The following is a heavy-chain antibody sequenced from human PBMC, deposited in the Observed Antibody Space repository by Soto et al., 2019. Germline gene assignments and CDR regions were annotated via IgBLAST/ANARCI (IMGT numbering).Heavy chain of an antibody. D-gene: IGHD1-26*01. CDR3: ARVVGSIGHWFDP. Sequence: ASVKVSCKASGYNFNSYTISWVRQAPGQGLEWMGRISAYNGNTNYAQKLLGRVTMTTDTSTSTAYMELRSLRSDDTAVYHCARVVGSIGHWFDPWGQGTLVTVAS. CDR2: ISAYNGNT. V-gene: IGHV1-18*01. J-gene: IGHJ5*02. CDR1: GYNFNSYT.